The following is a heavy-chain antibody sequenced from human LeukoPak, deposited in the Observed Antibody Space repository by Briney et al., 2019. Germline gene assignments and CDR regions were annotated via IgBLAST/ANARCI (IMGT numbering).Heavy chain of an antibody. V-gene: IGHV3-30*02. D-gene: IGHD2-2*01. CDR1: GFTFSSYG. J-gene: IGHJ3*02. CDR3: APDCSSTSCYARDAFDI. CDR2: TRYDGSNK. Sequence: GGSLRLSCAASGFTFSSYGMQWVRQAPGKGLEWVAFTRYDGSNKYYAGTVKGRFTISRDNSKNTLYLQMNSLRAEDTAVYYCAPDCSSTSCYARDAFDIWGQGTMVTVSS.